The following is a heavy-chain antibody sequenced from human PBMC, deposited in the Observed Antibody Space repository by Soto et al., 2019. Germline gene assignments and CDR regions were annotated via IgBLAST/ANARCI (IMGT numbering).Heavy chain of an antibody. V-gene: IGHV3-30*18. CDR2: ISYDGSNK. CDR1: GFTFSSYG. Sequence: QVQLVESGGGVVQPGRSLRLSCAASGFTFSSYGMHWVRQAPGKGLEWVAVISYDGSNKYYADSVTGRFTISRDNSKNTLYLQMNSLRAEDTTVYYCAKDGEREPPDLYYYYGIDVWGQGTTVTVSS. D-gene: IGHD1-1*01. CDR3: AKDGEREPPDLYYYYGIDV. J-gene: IGHJ6*02.